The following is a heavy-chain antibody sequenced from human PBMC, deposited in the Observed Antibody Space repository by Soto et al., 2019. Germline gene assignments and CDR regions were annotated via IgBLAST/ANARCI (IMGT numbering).Heavy chain of an antibody. V-gene: IGHV4-59*13. J-gene: IGHJ5*02. Sequence: QVQLQESGPGLVKPSETLSLTCTVSGDSISSYYWSWIRPPPGKGLEWVGYVSYTGSTIFNPSLDSRATNSLNTSKNLESLSLNALTAAVTAVYYCVSVWELPVWFDPWGRGTLVTVSS. CDR1: GDSISSYY. D-gene: IGHD3-10*01. CDR3: VSVWELPVWFDP. CDR2: VSYTGST.